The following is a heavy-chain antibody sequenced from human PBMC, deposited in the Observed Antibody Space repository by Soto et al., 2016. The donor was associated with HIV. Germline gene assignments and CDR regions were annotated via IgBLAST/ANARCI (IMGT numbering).Heavy chain of an antibody. CDR2: INSDGSRT. CDR3: ARGGEYYDILTGY. V-gene: IGHV3-74*01. CDR1: GFTFSKYW. Sequence: EVQLVESGGGLVQPGGPVRLSCVASGFTFSKYWMHWVRQAPGKGLVWVSRINSDGSRTSYADSVKGRFTISRDNAKNTLYLQMNSLRAEDTAVYYCARGGEYYDILTGYWGQGTLVTVSS. D-gene: IGHD3-9*01. J-gene: IGHJ4*02.